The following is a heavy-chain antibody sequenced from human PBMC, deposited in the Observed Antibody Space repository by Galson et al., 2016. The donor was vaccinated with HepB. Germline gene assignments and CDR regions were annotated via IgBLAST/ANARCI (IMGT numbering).Heavy chain of an antibody. CDR1: GFTFSNHG. J-gene: IGHJ4*02. Sequence: SLRLSCAASGFTFSNHGVSWVRQAPGKGLEWVSTVSYSGGSTYYADSVKGRFTISRGNSKNTLFLQMNSLRVEDTAIYYCAKRHYYGSGSFDYWGQGTLVTVSS. D-gene: IGHD3-10*01. CDR2: VSYSGGST. V-gene: IGHV3-23*01. CDR3: AKRHYYGSGSFDY.